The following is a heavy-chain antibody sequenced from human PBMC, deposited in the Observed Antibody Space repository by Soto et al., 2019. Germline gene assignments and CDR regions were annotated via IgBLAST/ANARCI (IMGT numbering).Heavy chain of an antibody. J-gene: IGHJ4*02. CDR2: IYYSGST. CDR3: ARVNYYYDSSGYYYVAFFDY. Sequence: TLSLTCTVSGGSISSGGYYWSWIRQHPGKGLEWIGYIYYSGSTYYNPSLKSRVTISVDTSKNQFSLKLSSVTAADTAVYYCARVNYYYDSSGYYYVAFFDYWGQGTLVTVSS. D-gene: IGHD3-22*01. CDR1: GGSISSGGYY. V-gene: IGHV4-31*03.